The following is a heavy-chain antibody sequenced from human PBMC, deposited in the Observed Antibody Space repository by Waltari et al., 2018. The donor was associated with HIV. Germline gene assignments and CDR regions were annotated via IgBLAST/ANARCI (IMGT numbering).Heavy chain of an antibody. J-gene: IGHJ5*02. V-gene: IGHV3-23*01. CDR3: TKELKFWSNYGSDT. CDR2: IDDREGLGGGT. CDR1: KLTFNTHG. Sequence: EVQLLESGGGLVQPGGSLKLSCEAQKLTFNTHGTNWVRRAPGKGLDEVPGIDDREGLGGGTFYADSVKGRFSIFRDKSKKTLYLQMNSLRVEDTAVYYCTKELKFWSNYGSDTWGQGTQVTVSS. D-gene: IGHD3-3*01.